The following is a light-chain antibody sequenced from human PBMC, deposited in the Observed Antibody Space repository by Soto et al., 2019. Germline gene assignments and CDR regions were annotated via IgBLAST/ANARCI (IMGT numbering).Light chain of an antibody. Sequence: DIQMTQSPSTLSASVGDRVTITCRASQSIGTWLAWYQQKPGKAPKLLIYDASTLESGVPSRFSGSGSGTEFTLIISSLQPDDFAPYYCQQYDTYSMYTCGQGTKLEIK. CDR3: QQYDTYSMYT. V-gene: IGKV1-5*01. CDR1: QSIGTW. J-gene: IGKJ2*01. CDR2: DAS.